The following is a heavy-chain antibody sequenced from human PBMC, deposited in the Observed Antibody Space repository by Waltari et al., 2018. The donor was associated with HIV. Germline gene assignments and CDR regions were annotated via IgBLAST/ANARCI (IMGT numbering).Heavy chain of an antibody. CDR2: IYSGGST. CDR3: ARAGGYGGNGPHWYFDL. V-gene: IGHV3-53*02. D-gene: IGHD4-17*01. CDR1: GFTVSSNY. Sequence: EVQLVETGGGLIQPGGSLSLSCAASGFTVSSNYMRWLRKAPGKGLEWVAVIYSGGSTYYADSVKGRFTISRDNSKNTLYLQMNSLRAEDTAVYYCARAGGYGGNGPHWYFDLWGRGTLVTVSS. J-gene: IGHJ2*01.